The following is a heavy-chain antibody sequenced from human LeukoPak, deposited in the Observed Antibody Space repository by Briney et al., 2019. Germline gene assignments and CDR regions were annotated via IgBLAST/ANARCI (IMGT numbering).Heavy chain of an antibody. CDR1: GYTFTSYG. V-gene: IGHV1-18*01. J-gene: IGHJ6*03. CDR2: ISAYNGNT. D-gene: IGHD6-19*01. CDR3: ARGPKRSSGWTKDYYYYYMDV. Sequence: ASVKVSCKASGYTFTSYGISWVRQAPGQGLEWMGWISAYNGNTNYAQKLQGRVTMTTDTSTSTAYMELRSLRSDDTAVYYCARGPKRSSGWTKDYYYYYMDVWGKGTTVTVSS.